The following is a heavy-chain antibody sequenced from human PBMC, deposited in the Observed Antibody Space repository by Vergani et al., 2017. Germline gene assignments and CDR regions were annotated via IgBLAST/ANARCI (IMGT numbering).Heavy chain of an antibody. D-gene: IGHD6-13*01. Sequence: EVQLLESGGGLVQPGGSLRLSCAASGFTFRSYAMSWVRQAPGQGREWVSVISDSGGSTYYAASVKGRFTISRDNSKNTLYLQMNSLRAEDTAVYYCAKSLAAPGTSKPDYWGQGTLVTVSS. CDR1: GFTFRSYA. CDR2: ISDSGGST. CDR3: AKSLAAPGTSKPDY. J-gene: IGHJ4*02. V-gene: IGHV3-23*01.